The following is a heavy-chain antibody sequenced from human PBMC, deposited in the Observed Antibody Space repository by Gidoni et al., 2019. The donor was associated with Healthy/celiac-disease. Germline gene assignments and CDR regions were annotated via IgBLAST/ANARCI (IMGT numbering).Heavy chain of an antibody. D-gene: IGHD4-17*01. CDR3: ARVDYGYAFDI. V-gene: IGHV3-7*03. CDR2: IKQDGREK. J-gene: IGHJ3*02. CDR1: GFTFSSYW. Sequence: EVQLVESGGGLVQPGGALRLSCAASGFTFSSYWMRWARQAPGKGVEWVANIKQDGREKYYVDSVKGRFTISRDNAKNSLYLQMNSLRAEDTAVYYCARVDYGYAFDIWGQGTMVTVSS.